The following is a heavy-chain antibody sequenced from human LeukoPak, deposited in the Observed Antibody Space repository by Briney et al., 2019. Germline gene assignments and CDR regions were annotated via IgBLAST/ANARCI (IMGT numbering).Heavy chain of an antibody. V-gene: IGHV5-51*01. Sequence: GESLKISCKGSGYNFTIYWIGWVRQMPGKGLEWMGVIYPGDSDTRYSPSFQGQVSISVDKSISTAYLQWGSLKASDTAMYYCARRYYGSGSYSDGFDYWGQGTLVTISS. D-gene: IGHD3-10*01. J-gene: IGHJ4*02. CDR1: GYNFTIYW. CDR2: IYPGDSDT. CDR3: ARRYYGSGSYSDGFDY.